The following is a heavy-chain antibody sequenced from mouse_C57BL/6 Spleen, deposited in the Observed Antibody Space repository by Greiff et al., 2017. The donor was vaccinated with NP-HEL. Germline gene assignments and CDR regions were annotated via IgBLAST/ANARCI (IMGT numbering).Heavy chain of an antibody. CDR2: IRLKSDNYAT. CDR1: GFTFSNYW. CDR3: TFTTLYAMDY. V-gene: IGHV6-3*01. D-gene: IGHD1-1*01. J-gene: IGHJ4*01. Sequence: EVKLMESGGGLVQPGGSMKLSCVASGFTFSNYWMNWVRQSPEKGLEWVAQIRLKSDNYATHYAESVKGRFTISRDDSKSSVYLQMNNLRAEDTGIYYCTFTTLYAMDYWGQGTSVTVSS.